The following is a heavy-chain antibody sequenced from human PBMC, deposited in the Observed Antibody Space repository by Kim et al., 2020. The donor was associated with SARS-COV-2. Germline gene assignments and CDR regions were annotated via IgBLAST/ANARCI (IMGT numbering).Heavy chain of an antibody. D-gene: IGHD5-12*01. V-gene: IGHV1-69*04. CDR2: IIPILGIA. CDR3: ARGPRGYSGYEYYFDY. CDR1: GGTFSSYA. J-gene: IGHJ4*02. Sequence: SVKVSCKASGGTFSSYAISWVRQAPGQGLEWMGRIIPILGIANYAQKFQGRVTITADKSTSTAYMELSSLRSEDTAVYYCARGPRGYSGYEYYFDYWGQGTLVTVSS.